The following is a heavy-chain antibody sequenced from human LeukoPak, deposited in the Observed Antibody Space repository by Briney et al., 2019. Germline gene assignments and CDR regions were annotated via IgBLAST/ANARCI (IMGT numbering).Heavy chain of an antibody. V-gene: IGHV3-9*01. J-gene: IGHJ6*03. CDR3: AKGYTPYYYYYMDV. Sequence: GGSLRLSCAASGFTFDDYAMHWVRQAPGKGLEWVSGISWNSGSIVYADSVKGRFTISRDNAKNSLYLQMNSLRAEDTALYYCAKGYTPYYYYYMDVWGKGTTVTISS. D-gene: IGHD1-14*01. CDR1: GFTFDDYA. CDR2: ISWNSGSI.